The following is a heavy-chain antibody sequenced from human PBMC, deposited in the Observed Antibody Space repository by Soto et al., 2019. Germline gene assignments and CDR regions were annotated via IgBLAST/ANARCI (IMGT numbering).Heavy chain of an antibody. D-gene: IGHD1-1*01. CDR3: VRLMSTDTTGYFDY. J-gene: IGHJ4*02. V-gene: IGHV2-5*01. CDR2: VYWHDDK. CDR1: GFSLTTPGLG. Sequence: QITLKHSGPTLVKPTQTLTLTCTVSGFSLTTPGLGVGWIRQPPGKALEWLTLVYWHDDKRYSSSLRDRLTIARDTSNSHVVLSMTNMDPEDSATYYCVRLMSTDTTGYFDYWGQGILVTVSS.